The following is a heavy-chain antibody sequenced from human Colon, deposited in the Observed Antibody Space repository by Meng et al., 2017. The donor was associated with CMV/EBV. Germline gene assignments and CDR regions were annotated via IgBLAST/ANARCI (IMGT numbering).Heavy chain of an antibody. J-gene: IGHJ4*02. CDR2: ISGPAKAI. D-gene: IGHD6-19*01. CDR3: ARLQWAAFDF. Sequence: LSLTCIVSGGSVTNRYYNWNWVRQAPGKGLEWVSYISGPAKAIYYADSVRGRFTISRDNAKNSLSLQMSGLRADDTAVYYCARLQWAAFDFLGQGTLVTVSS. CDR1: GGSVTNRYY. V-gene: IGHV3-48*03.